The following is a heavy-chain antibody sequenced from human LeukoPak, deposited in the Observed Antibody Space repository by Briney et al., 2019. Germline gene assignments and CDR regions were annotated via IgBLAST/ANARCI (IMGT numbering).Heavy chain of an antibody. Sequence: ASVKVSCKASGYTFTNYYIHWVRQAPGQGLEWMGIINPSGGSTSYAQKFQGRVTMTRDTSTSTVYMELSSLRSEDTAVYYCARERVGGIFEAVDHDAFDIWGQGTMVTDSS. CDR3: ARERVGGIFEAVDHDAFDI. J-gene: IGHJ3*02. V-gene: IGHV1-46*01. D-gene: IGHD3-3*01. CDR2: INPSGGST. CDR1: GYTFTNYY.